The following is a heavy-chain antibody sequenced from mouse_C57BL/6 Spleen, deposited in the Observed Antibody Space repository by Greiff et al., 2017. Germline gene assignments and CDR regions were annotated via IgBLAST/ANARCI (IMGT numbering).Heavy chain of an antibody. J-gene: IGHJ3*01. V-gene: IGHV1-81*01. D-gene: IGHD1-1*01. Sequence: QVQLQQSGAELARPGASVKLSCKASGYTFTSYGISWVKQRTGQGLEWIGEIYPRSGNTYYNEKFKGKATLTADKSSSTAYMELRSLTSEDSAVYFCAYGSPFAYWGQGTLVTVSA. CDR3: AYGSPFAY. CDR2: IYPRSGNT. CDR1: GYTFTSYG.